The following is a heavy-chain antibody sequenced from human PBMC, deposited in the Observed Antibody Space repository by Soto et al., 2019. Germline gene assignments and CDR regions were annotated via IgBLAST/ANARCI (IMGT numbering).Heavy chain of an antibody. D-gene: IGHD2-2*01. J-gene: IGHJ3*01. CDR1: GGTFNTYT. Sequence: QVHLIQSGAEVKKPGSSVKVSCKAAGGTFNTYTLFWVPQAPGHGLEWMGRIIPMLPVTNSAQMFQGRLTLTAHKSTGTAFMELTSLTSDDTTVYYCSIASWSAETFDVWGQGTMVTVSS. CDR2: IIPMLPVT. V-gene: IGHV1-69*02. CDR3: SIASWSAETFDV.